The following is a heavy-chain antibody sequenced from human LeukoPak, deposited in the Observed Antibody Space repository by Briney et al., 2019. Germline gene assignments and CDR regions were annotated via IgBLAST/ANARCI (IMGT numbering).Heavy chain of an antibody. CDR1: GFTFSSYG. V-gene: IGHV3-30*18. CDR3: AKDLAPYSSGSPFDY. D-gene: IGHD2-15*01. CDR2: ISYDGSNK. J-gene: IGHJ4*02. Sequence: GGSLRLSCAASGFTFSSYGMHWVRQAPGKGLEWVAVISYDGSNKYYADSVKGRFTISRDNSKNTLELQMNSLRAEDTAIYYCAKDLAPYSSGSPFDYWGPGTLVTVSS.